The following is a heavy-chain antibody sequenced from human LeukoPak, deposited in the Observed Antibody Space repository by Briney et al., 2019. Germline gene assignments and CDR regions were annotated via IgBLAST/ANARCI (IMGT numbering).Heavy chain of an antibody. Sequence: GGSLRLSCAASGFSFSSYAISWVRQAPGKGLEWVSAISGSGGSTYYADSVKGRFTISRDNSKNTLYLQMNSLRAEDTAVYYCAKDDRGNIVVVPEVDAFDIWGQGTMVTVSS. V-gene: IGHV3-23*01. CDR3: AKDDRGNIVVVPEVDAFDI. J-gene: IGHJ3*02. D-gene: IGHD2-2*01. CDR1: GFSFSSYA. CDR2: ISGSGGST.